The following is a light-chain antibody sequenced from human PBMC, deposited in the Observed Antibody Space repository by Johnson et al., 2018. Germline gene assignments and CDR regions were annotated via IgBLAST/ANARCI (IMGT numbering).Light chain of an antibody. J-gene: IGLJ1*01. CDR1: SSNIGNNY. CDR3: GTWASSLSAGNV. V-gene: IGLV1-51*02. CDR2: ENN. Sequence: QSVLTQPPSVSAAPGQKVTISCSGSSSNIGNNYVSWYQQLPGTAPKLLIYENNKRPSGSPDRFSGSKSGTSATLGITGLQTGDEADYYCGTWASSLSAGNVFGTGTKVTVL.